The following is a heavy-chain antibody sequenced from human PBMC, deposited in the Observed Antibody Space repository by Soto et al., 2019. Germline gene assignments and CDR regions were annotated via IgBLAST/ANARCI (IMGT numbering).Heavy chain of an antibody. Sequence: SETLSLTCAVYGGSFSDYCWSWIRQPPGKGLEWIGEINHSGGTNYNPSLKSRVTISVDTSKNQFSLKLSSVTAADTAVYYCARHKGGYYSGVDVWGQGTTVTVSS. D-gene: IGHD3-16*01. CDR3: ARHKGGYYSGVDV. V-gene: IGHV4-34*01. CDR2: INHSGGT. J-gene: IGHJ6*02. CDR1: GGSFSDYC.